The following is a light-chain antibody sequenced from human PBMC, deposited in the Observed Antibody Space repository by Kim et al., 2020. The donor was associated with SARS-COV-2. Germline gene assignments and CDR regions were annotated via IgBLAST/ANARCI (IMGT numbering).Light chain of an antibody. Sequence: SYELTQPLSVSVALGQTASITCGGNNIGTYNVHWYQLKPGQAPVMVIYRDDNRPSGIPERFSGSNSGHTATLTIRRAQSGDEADYYCQVWTRTTAVFGTGTKVTVL. J-gene: IGLJ1*01. CDR3: QVWTRTTAV. CDR1: NIGTYN. V-gene: IGLV3-9*01. CDR2: RDD.